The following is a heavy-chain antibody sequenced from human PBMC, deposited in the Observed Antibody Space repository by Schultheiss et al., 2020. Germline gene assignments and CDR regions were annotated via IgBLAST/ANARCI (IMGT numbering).Heavy chain of an antibody. J-gene: IGHJ5*02. D-gene: IGHD6-13*01. Sequence: SETLSLTCTVSGGSISRYYWSWIRQPPGKGLEWIGEINHSGSTNYNPSLKSRVTISVDTSKNQFSLKLSSVTAADTDVYYCAREVSSSWKDWFDPWGQGTLVTVSS. V-gene: IGHV4-34*01. CDR2: INHSGST. CDR3: AREVSSSWKDWFDP. CDR1: GGSISRYY.